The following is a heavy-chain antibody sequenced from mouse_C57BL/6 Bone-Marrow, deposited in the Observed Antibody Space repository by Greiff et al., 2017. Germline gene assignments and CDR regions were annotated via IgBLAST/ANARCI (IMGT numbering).Heavy chain of an antibody. CDR1: GYSITSGYD. CDR3: ARDRSRDGYSDWYFDV. V-gene: IGHV3-1*01. Sequence: EVQGVESGPGMVKPSQSLSLTCTVTGYSITSGYDWHWIRHFPGNKLEWMGYISYSGSTNYNPSLKSRISITHDTSKNHFFLKLNSVTTEDTATYYCARDRSRDGYSDWYFDVWGTGTTVTVSS. J-gene: IGHJ1*03. D-gene: IGHD2-3*01. CDR2: ISYSGST.